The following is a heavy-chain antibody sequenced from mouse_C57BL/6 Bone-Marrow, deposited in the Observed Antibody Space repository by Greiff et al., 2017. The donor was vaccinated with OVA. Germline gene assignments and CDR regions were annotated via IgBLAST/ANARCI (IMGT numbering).Heavy chain of an antibody. CDR2: IDPSDSET. D-gene: IGHD1-1*01. CDR3: ARIGDYGSSYGFAY. V-gene: IGHV1-52*01. CDR1: GFSFTSYC. J-gene: IGHJ3*01. Sequence: QVQLQQPGAELVRPGSSVTLSCTASGFSFTSYCMPWVQQSPIPGLAWIGNIDPSDSETHYNQKFKDKATLTVDKSSSTAYMQRSSLTSEDSAVYFGARIGDYGSSYGFAYWGQGTLVTVSA.